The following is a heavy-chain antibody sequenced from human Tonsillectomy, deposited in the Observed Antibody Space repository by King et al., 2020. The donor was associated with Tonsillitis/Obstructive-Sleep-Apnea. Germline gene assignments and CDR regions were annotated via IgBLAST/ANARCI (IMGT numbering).Heavy chain of an antibody. CDR2: IYPGDSDT. CDR3: ARGGLPPAIGYFYYYYMDV. CDR1: GYSFTSYW. Sequence: QLVQSGAEVKKPGESLKISCKGSGYSFTSYWIGWVRQMPGKGLEWMGIIYPGDSDTRYSPSFQGRVTISADKSISTAYLQWSSLKASDTAMYYCARGGLPPAIGYFYYYYMDVWGKGTTVTVSS. D-gene: IGHD2-2*01. J-gene: IGHJ6*03. V-gene: IGHV5-51*01.